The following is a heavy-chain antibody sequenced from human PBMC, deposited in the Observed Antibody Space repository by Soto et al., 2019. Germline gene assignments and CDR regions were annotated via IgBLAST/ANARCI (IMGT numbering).Heavy chain of an antibody. D-gene: IGHD6-13*01. J-gene: IGHJ4*02. CDR2: ISAYNGNT. Sequence: GASVKVSCKASGYTFTRYGISWVRQAPGQGLEWMGWISAYNGNTNYAQKLQGRVTMTTDTSTSTAYMELRSLRSDDTAVYYCARDRTRGAAARNWVPYPFDYWGQGTLVTVSS. V-gene: IGHV1-18*01. CDR3: ARDRTRGAAARNWVPYPFDY. CDR1: GYTFTRYG.